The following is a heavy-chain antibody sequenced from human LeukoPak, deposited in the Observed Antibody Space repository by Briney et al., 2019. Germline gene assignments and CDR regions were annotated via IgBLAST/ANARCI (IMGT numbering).Heavy chain of an antibody. CDR3: ARDREYYGSGPTGWFDP. J-gene: IGHJ5*02. D-gene: IGHD3-10*01. CDR1: GFTFSSYW. V-gene: IGHV3-7*01. Sequence: GGSLRLSCAASGFTFSSYWMSWVRQAPGKGLGWVANIKQDGGEKYYVDSVKGRFTISRDNAKNSLYLQMNSLRAEDTAVYYCARDREYYGSGPTGWFDPWGQGTLVTVSS. CDR2: IKQDGGEK.